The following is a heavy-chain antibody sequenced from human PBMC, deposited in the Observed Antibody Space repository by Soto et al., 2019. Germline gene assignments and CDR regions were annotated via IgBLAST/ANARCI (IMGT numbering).Heavy chain of an antibody. CDR2: INSDGSST. Sequence: GGSLRLSCAASGFTFSSYWMHWVRQAPGKGLVWVSRINSDGSSTSYADSVKGRFTISRDNAKNTLYLQMNSLRAEDTAVYYCARDSGRPYSSSWYYGFSYYYYGMDVWGQGTTVTVSS. CDR1: GFTFSSYW. D-gene: IGHD6-13*01. J-gene: IGHJ6*02. CDR3: ARDSGRPYSSSWYYGFSYYYYGMDV. V-gene: IGHV3-74*01.